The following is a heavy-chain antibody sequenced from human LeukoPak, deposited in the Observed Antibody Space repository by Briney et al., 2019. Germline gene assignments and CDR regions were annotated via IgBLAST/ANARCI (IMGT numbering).Heavy chain of an antibody. J-gene: IGHJ4*02. V-gene: IGHV4-61*02. CDR3: ARDRSYYSDTGTDY. CDR2: IYTSGST. CDR1: GGSISSGSYY. D-gene: IGHD3-22*01. Sequence: SETLSLTCTVSGGSISSGSYYWSWIRQPAGKGLEWIGRIYTSGSTNYNPSLKSRVTISVDTSKNQFSLRLSSVTAADTAVYYCARDRSYYSDTGTDYWGQGALVTVSS.